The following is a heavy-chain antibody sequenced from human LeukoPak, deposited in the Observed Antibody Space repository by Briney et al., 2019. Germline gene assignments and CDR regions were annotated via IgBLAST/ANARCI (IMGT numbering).Heavy chain of an antibody. V-gene: IGHV3-23*01. Sequence: PGGSLRLSCAASGFTFSSSAMSWVRQAPGKGLEWVSAISGSGSTYYADSVKGRFTISRDNSKNTLYLQMNSLRAEDTAVYYCARDPDIVVVPAAHYYYGMDVWGQGTTVTVSS. J-gene: IGHJ6*02. CDR2: ISGSGST. CDR3: ARDPDIVVVPAAHYYYGMDV. D-gene: IGHD2-2*01. CDR1: GFTFSSSA.